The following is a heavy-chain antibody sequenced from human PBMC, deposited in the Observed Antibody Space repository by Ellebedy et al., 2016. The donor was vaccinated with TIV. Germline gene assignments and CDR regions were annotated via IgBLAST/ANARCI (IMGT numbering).Heavy chain of an antibody. CDR2: IYSGGAT. V-gene: IGHV3-66*01. J-gene: IGHJ4*02. Sequence: PGGSLRLSCAASGLTVSSKYMSWVRQAPGKGLEWVSIIYSGGATYYADSVKGRFTISRDNSKNTLYLQMNSLRAEDTAVYYCASRPNGDYHFLDYWGQGTLVTVSS. D-gene: IGHD4-17*01. CDR1: GLTVSSKY. CDR3: ASRPNGDYHFLDY.